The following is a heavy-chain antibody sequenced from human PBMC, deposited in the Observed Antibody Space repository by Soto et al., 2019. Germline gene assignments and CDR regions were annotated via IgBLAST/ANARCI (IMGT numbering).Heavy chain of an antibody. CDR1: GFTFSKFG. CDR2: VSYDGSFK. V-gene: IGHV3-30*18. D-gene: IGHD2-2*01. J-gene: IGHJ6*02. Sequence: QVQLVESGGGVVQPGGSLRLSCEASGFTFSKFGMHWVRQAPGKGLEWVAVVSYDGSFKYYADSVKGRFTISRDNSKNTLYLQMNSLRPEDTALYCCANDSDQLLFDYYYAGMAVWGQGTTVTVSS. CDR3: ANDSDQLLFDYYYAGMAV.